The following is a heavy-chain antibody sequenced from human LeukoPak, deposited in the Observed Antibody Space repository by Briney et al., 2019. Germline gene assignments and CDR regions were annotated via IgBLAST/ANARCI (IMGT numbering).Heavy chain of an antibody. CDR2: IIPIFGTA. Sequence: GASVKVSCKASGGTFSTYAFTWVRQAPGQGLEWMGGIIPIFGTANHAQKFQGRVTITTDESTSTAYMELSSLRSEDTAVYYCARARSPSSGYLLRDHNWFDPWGQGTLVTVSS. CDR3: ARARSPSSGYLLRDHNWFDP. V-gene: IGHV1-69*05. CDR1: GGTFSTYA. J-gene: IGHJ5*02. D-gene: IGHD3-22*01.